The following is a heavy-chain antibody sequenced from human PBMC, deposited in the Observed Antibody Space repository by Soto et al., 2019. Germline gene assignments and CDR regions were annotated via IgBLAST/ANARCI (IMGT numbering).Heavy chain of an antibody. CDR3: ARGATYYDFWSGHYTSYTYYGMDV. D-gene: IGHD3-3*01. V-gene: IGHV3-53*01. J-gene: IGHJ6*02. CDR2: IDTAGRA. CDR1: EFTVSSNY. Sequence: EVQLVESGGGLIQPGGSLRVSCAASEFTVSSNYMTWVRQAPGKGLEWVSVIDTAGRANYAESVKGRFTNSRDNSKITLYLQMNSLRVEDTAVYYGARGATYYDFWSGHYTSYTYYGMDVWGQGTTVTVS.